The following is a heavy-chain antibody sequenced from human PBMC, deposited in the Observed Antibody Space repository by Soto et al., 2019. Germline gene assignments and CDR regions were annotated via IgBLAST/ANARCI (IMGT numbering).Heavy chain of an antibody. CDR3: AKDQGWFGDVFDY. CDR1: GFTFSSYG. D-gene: IGHD3-10*01. V-gene: IGHV3-30*18. J-gene: IGHJ4*02. CDR2: ISYDGSNK. Sequence: GGSLRLSCAASGFTFSSYGMHWVRQAPGKGLEWVAVISYDGSNKYYADSVKGRFTISRDNSKNTLYLQMNSLRAEDTAVYYCAKDQGWFGDVFDYWGQGTLVTVSS.